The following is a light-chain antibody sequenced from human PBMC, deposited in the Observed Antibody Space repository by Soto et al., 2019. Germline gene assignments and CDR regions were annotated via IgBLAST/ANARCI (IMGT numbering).Light chain of an antibody. CDR1: SSNIESNT. Sequence: QSVLTQPPSASGTPGQRVTISCSGSSSNIESNTVTWYQQLPGTAPKLVIYSNDDRPSGVPARSSGSTSGTSASLAISGLQSEDEADYYCAAWDDRLNGYVFGGGTKVTVL. V-gene: IGLV1-44*01. CDR3: AAWDDRLNGYV. J-gene: IGLJ1*01. CDR2: SND.